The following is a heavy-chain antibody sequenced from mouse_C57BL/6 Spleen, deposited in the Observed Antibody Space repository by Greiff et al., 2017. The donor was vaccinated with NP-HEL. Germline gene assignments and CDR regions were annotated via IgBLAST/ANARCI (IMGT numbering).Heavy chain of an antibody. J-gene: IGHJ2*01. D-gene: IGHD1-1*01. CDR3: ARSNYGSSSFDY. Sequence: VQLQQSGAELVMPGASVKLSCKASGYTFTSYWMHWVKQRPGQGLEWIGEIDPSDSYTNYNQKFKGKSTLTVDKSSSTAYMQLSSLTSEDSAVYYCARSNYGSSSFDYWGQGTTLTVSS. CDR2: IDPSDSYT. CDR1: GYTFTSYW. V-gene: IGHV1-69*01.